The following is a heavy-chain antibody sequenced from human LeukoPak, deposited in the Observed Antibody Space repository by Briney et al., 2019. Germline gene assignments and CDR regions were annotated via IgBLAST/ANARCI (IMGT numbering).Heavy chain of an antibody. CDR1: GGTFSSYA. V-gene: IGHV1-69*04. CDR3: ARVVVVVPAAVGGWFDP. Sequence: ASVKVSCKASGGTFSSYAISWVRQAPGQGLEWMGRIIPILGIANYAQKFQGRVTITTDESTSTAYMELSSLRSEDTAVYYCARVVVVVPAAVGGWFDPWGQGTLVTVSS. J-gene: IGHJ5*02. D-gene: IGHD2-2*01. CDR2: IIPILGIA.